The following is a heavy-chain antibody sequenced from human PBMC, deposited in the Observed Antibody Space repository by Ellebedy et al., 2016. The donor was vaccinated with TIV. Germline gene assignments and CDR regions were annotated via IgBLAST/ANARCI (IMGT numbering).Heavy chain of an antibody. V-gene: IGHV4-61*01. J-gene: IGHJ6*02. CDR3: ARFRSGIVVAPAHYGMDV. CDR1: GDSFSSDTSY. CDR2: IYYTGDT. D-gene: IGHD2-2*01. Sequence: SETLSLXXTVSGDSFSSDTSYWSWIRQSAGKGLEWIGYIYYTGDTYYNPSLKSRVTMSVDTSKNQFSLRLSSVTAADTAVYYCARFRSGIVVAPAHYGMDVWGQGTTVTVSS.